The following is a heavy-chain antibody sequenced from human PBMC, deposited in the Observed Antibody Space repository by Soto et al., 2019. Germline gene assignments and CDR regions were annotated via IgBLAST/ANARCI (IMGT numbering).Heavy chain of an antibody. Sequence: ASVKVSCKASGYTFTGYYMHCVRQAPGQGLEWMGWINPNSGGTNYAQKFQGWVTMTRDTSISTAYMELSRLRSDDTAVYYCAKLPYSKSPATVYWGQGTLVTVSS. J-gene: IGHJ4*02. CDR1: GYTFTGYY. V-gene: IGHV1-2*04. D-gene: IGHD2-21*01. CDR3: AKLPYSKSPATVY. CDR2: INPNSGGT.